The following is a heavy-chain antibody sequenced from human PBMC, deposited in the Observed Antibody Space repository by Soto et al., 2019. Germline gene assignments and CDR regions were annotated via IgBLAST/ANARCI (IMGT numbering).Heavy chain of an antibody. D-gene: IGHD5-12*01. Sequence: QLQLQESDSGLVKPSQTLSLTCAVSGGSISSGGYSWSWIRQPPGKGLEWIGYIYHSGSTYYNPSLKSRVTISVDRSKNQFSLKLSCVTAADTAVYYCAAGGGLPRYYWGQGTLVTVSS. V-gene: IGHV4-30-2*01. J-gene: IGHJ4*02. CDR2: IYHSGST. CDR1: GGSISSGGYS. CDR3: AAGGGLPRYY.